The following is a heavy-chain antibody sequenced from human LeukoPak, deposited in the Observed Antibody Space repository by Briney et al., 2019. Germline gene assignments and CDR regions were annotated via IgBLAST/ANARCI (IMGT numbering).Heavy chain of an antibody. Sequence: GASVKVSCKASGYIFTHYYIHWVRQARGQGLEWMGWINPNSGGTYFAQKFEARVTLTRDTSINTAYMEMRGLTSDDTASYYCAKSQYSFGSGSTRPLFDYWGPGTLVTVSS. CDR3: AKSQYSFGSGSTRPLFDY. CDR1: GYIFTHYY. CDR2: INPNSGGT. J-gene: IGHJ4*02. D-gene: IGHD3-10*01. V-gene: IGHV1-2*02.